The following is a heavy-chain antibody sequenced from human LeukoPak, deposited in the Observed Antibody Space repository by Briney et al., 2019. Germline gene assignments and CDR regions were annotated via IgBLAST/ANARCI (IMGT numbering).Heavy chain of an antibody. CDR3: AKDLSSSWYSGFDY. D-gene: IGHD6-13*01. V-gene: IGHV3-9*01. CDR1: GFTFDDYA. CDR2: ISWNSGSI. J-gene: IGHJ4*02. Sequence: PGRSLRLSCAASGFTFDDYAMHWVRQAPGKGLEWASGISWNSGSIGYADSVKGRFTISRDNAKNSLYLQMNSLRAEDTALYYCAKDLSSSWYSGFDYWGQGTLVTVSS.